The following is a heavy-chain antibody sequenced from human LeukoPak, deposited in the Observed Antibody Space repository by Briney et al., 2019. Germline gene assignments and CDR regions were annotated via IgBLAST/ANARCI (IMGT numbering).Heavy chain of an antibody. CDR2: INSDGSST. D-gene: IGHD3-3*01. J-gene: IGHJ4*02. CDR1: GFTFSSYW. V-gene: IGHV3-74*01. CDR3: ARETIGVANFDY. Sequence: PGGSLRLSCAASGFTFSSYWMHWVRQAPGKGLVWVSRINSDGSSTSYADSVKGRFTISRDNAKNTLYLQMSSLRAEDTAVYYCARETIGVANFDYWGQGTLVTVSS.